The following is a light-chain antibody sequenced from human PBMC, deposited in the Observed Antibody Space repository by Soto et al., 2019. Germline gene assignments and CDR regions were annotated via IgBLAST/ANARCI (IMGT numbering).Light chain of an antibody. J-gene: IGLJ1*01. Sequence: QSALTQPASVSGSPGQSITISCTGTSSDVGGYNYVSWYQQHPGKAPKLMIYEVSNRPSGVSNRFSGSKSGNTAALTISGLQAEDEADYYGSSYTTTNTYVFGTGTKLTVL. CDR1: SSDVGGYNY. CDR2: EVS. CDR3: SSYTTTNTYV. V-gene: IGLV2-14*01.